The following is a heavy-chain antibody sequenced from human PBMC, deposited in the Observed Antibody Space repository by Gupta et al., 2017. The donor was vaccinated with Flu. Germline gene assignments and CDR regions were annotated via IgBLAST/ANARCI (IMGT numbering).Heavy chain of an antibody. V-gene: IGHV4-34*01. D-gene: IGHD6-19*01. Sequence: GKGLEWIGEINHSGSTNYNPSLKSRVTISVDTSKNQFSLKLSSVTAADTAVYYCARRPRGGSSGFYYYYGMDVWGQGTTVTVSS. CDR2: INHSGST. J-gene: IGHJ6*02. CDR3: ARRPRGGSSGFYYYYGMDV.